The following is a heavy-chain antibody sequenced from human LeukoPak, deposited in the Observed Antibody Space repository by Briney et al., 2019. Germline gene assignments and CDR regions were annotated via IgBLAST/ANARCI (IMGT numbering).Heavy chain of an antibody. CDR3: AKGARLRVSCDY. D-gene: IGHD3-16*01. Sequence: GGSLRLSCAASGFTVSSNYMSWVRQAPGKGLEWVSVIYSGGSTYYADSVKGRFTISRDNSKNTLYLQMNSLRAKDTAVYYCAKGARLRVSCDYWGQGTLVTVSS. V-gene: IGHV3-53*01. CDR2: IYSGGST. J-gene: IGHJ4*02. CDR1: GFTVSSNY.